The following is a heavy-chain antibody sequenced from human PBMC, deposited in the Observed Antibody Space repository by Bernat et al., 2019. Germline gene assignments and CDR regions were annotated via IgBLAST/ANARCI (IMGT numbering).Heavy chain of an antibody. CDR2: IIPILGTA. J-gene: IGHJ3*02. Sequence: QVQLVQSGAEVKKPGSSVKVSCKASGGTFSSYTISWVRQAPGQGLEWMGRIIPILGTANYAQKFQGRVTITADKSTSTAYMELSSLRSEDTAVYYCARERLPYDSSGIGDAFDIWGQGTMVTVSS. V-gene: IGHV1-69*08. D-gene: IGHD3-22*01. CDR1: GGTFSSYT. CDR3: ARERLPYDSSGIGDAFDI.